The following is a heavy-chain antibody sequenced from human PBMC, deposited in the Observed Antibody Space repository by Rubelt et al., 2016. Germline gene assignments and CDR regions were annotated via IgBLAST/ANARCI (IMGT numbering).Heavy chain of an antibody. Sequence: QVQLVQSGAVLKKPGASVKVSCKVSGDTLSVFSIHWVRQAPGKGLEWMGGFDGEDGETVYAQTSQGRLSMTEDTSTDTAYMELSRLTSADTAVYYCSTADSSSWYDATDTWGQGTMVTVSS. CDR1: GDTLSVFS. CDR3: STADSSSWYDATDT. V-gene: IGHV1-24*01. J-gene: IGHJ3*02. CDR2: FDGEDGET. D-gene: IGHD6-13*01.